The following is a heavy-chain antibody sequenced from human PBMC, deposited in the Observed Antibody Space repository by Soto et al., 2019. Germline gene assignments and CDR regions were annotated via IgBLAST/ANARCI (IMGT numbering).Heavy chain of an antibody. CDR2: IYTSGST. CDR3: ASDLVAYDSSSPDAFDI. V-gene: IGHV4-4*07. Sequence: SETLSLTCTVSGGSISSYYWSWIRQPAGKGLEWIGRIYTSGSTNYNPSLKSRVTMSVDTSKNQFSLKLSSVTAADPAVYCCASDLVAYDSSSPDAFDIWGQGTMVTVSS. D-gene: IGHD3-22*01. J-gene: IGHJ3*02. CDR1: GGSISSYY.